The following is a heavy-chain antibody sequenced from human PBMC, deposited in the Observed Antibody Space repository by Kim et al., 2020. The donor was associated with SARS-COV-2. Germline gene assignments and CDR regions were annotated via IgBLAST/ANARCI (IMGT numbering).Heavy chain of an antibody. V-gene: IGHV4-31*03. Sequence: SETLSLTCTVSGGSISSGGYYWSWIRQHPGKGLEWIGYIYYSGSTYYNPSLKSRVTISVDTSKNQFSLKLSSVTAADTAVYYCARGVRPQLWLPYFDYWGQGTLVTVSS. CDR1: GGSISSGGYY. CDR2: IYYSGST. D-gene: IGHD5-18*01. J-gene: IGHJ4*02. CDR3: ARGVRPQLWLPYFDY.